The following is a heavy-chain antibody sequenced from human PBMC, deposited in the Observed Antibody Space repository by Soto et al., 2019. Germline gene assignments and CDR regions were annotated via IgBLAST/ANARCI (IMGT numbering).Heavy chain of an antibody. CDR3: ARAVAVPADFDY. V-gene: IGHV1-3*01. CDR1: GYTLPCYS. Sequence: AAPMKVSLKAFGYTLPCYSLPWVRPAPGQRLEWMGWINAGNGNTKYSQKFQARVTITRDTSASTAYMELSSLRSEDTAVYYCARAVAVPADFDYWGQGTLVTVSS. CDR2: INAGNGNT. J-gene: IGHJ4*02. D-gene: IGHD6-19*01.